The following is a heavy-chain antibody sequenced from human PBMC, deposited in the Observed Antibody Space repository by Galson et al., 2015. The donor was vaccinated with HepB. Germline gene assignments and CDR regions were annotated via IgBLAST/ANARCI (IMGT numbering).Heavy chain of an antibody. Sequence: FSSYAMSWVRQAPGKGLEWVSAISGSGGSTYYADSVKGRFTISRDNSKNTLDLQMNSLRAEDTAVYYCAKDLYYGMDVWGQGTTVTVSS. CDR2: ISGSGGST. CDR3: AKDLYYGMDV. V-gene: IGHV3-23*01. CDR1: FSSYA. J-gene: IGHJ6*02.